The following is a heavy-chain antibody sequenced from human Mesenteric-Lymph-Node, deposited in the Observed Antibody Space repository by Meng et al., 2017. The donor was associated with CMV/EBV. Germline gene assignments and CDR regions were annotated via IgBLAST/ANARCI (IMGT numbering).Heavy chain of an antibody. D-gene: IGHD2/OR15-2a*01. CDR2: ISGSGVGT. V-gene: IGHV3-23*01. CDR3: AKCFTLMTPGDWFDP. J-gene: IGHJ5*02. CDR1: GFTFSNYA. Sequence: GESLKISCAASGFTFSNYAMNWVRQAPGKGLEWVSAISGSGVGTYYADSVKGRFTISRDNSKNTLYLQMNNLRAEDTAIYYCAKCFTLMTPGDWFDPWGQGTVVTVSS.